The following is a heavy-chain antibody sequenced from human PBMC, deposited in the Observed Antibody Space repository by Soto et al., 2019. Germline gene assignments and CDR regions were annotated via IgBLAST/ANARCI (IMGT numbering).Heavy chain of an antibody. CDR3: ARDRGRIFGVVSDAFDI. CDR2: ISYDGSNK. V-gene: IGHV3-30*03. CDR1: GFTFSSYG. D-gene: IGHD3-3*01. Sequence: GGSLRLSCAASGFTFSSYGMHWVRQAPGKGLEWVAVISYDGSNKYYADSVKGRFTISRDNSKNTLYLQMNSLRAEDTAVYYCARDRGRIFGVVSDAFDIWGQGTMVTVSS. J-gene: IGHJ3*02.